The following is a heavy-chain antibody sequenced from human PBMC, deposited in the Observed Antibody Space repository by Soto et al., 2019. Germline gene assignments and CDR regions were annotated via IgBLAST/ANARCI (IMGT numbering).Heavy chain of an antibody. J-gene: IGHJ4*02. CDR1: GFTFSSYT. CDR3: ARGLGYCTGTSCYAHDY. CDR2: ISASSGTI. Sequence: PGGSLRLSCAASGFTFSSYTMNWVRQAPGKGLEWVSYISASSGTIYYADSVKGRFTISRDNAKNSLYLQMNSLRAEDTAVYYCARGLGYCTGTSCYAHDYWGQGTLVTVSS. V-gene: IGHV3-48*01. D-gene: IGHD2-2*01.